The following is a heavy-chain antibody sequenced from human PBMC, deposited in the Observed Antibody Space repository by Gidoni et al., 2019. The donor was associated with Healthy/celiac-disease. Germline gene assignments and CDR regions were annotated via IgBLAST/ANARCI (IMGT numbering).Heavy chain of an antibody. Sequence: EVQLVESGGGLVQRGRSLKLSCSAHGVTLDDDAMHWVRQAPGKGLEWVSGISWNSGSIGYADSVKGRFTISRDNAKNSLYLQMNSLRAEDTALYYCAKDILWTAARRVYFDYWGQGTLVTVSS. CDR2: ISWNSGSI. J-gene: IGHJ4*02. D-gene: IGHD6-6*01. CDR1: GVTLDDDA. V-gene: IGHV3-9*01. CDR3: AKDILWTAARRVYFDY.